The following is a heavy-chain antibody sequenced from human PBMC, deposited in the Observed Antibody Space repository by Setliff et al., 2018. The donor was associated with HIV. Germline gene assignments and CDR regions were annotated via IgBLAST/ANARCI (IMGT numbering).Heavy chain of an antibody. V-gene: IGHV1-69*05. CDR3: AKLTYFGSGSRVPKPGYFYMDV. Sequence: VASVKVSFKASGGSFGTFDISWVRQAPGQGLEWVGEIIPLFGAPNYAQKFQGRVTLTTDESTSAAFMELRSLRSEDTAVYYCAKLTYFGSGSRVPKPGYFYMDVWGQGTTVTVSS. CDR2: IIPLFGAP. D-gene: IGHD3-10*01. CDR1: GGSFGTFD. J-gene: IGHJ6*03.